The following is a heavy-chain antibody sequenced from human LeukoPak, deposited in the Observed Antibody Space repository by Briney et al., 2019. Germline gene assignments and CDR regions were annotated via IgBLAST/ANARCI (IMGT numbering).Heavy chain of an antibody. Sequence: SETLSLTCTVSGGSVSSSPYPWIWIRQPAGQGLELIGRIYTSGRADYNPSLKSRVTISMDTSRNQFSLKLTSVTVADTAVYYCARDVVMVRGVITSGGAFDIWGQGTMVTVSS. V-gene: IGHV4-61*02. CDR3: ARDVVMVRGVITSGGAFDI. D-gene: IGHD3-10*01. CDR1: GGSVSSSPYP. CDR2: IYTSGRA. J-gene: IGHJ3*02.